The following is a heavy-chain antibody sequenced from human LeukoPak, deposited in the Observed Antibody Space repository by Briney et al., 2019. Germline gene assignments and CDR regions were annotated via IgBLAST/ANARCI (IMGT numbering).Heavy chain of an antibody. CDR3: ATSATLGYCSGGSCYSLLPYFDY. J-gene: IGHJ4*02. Sequence: ASVKVSCKVSGYTLTELSMHWVRQAPGKGLEGMGGFYAEDGETIYAQKFKGRVTMTEDTSTDTAYMELSSLRSEDTAVYYCATSATLGYCSGGSCYSLLPYFDYWGQGTLVTVSS. CDR1: GYTLTELS. CDR2: FYAEDGET. D-gene: IGHD2-15*01. V-gene: IGHV1-24*01.